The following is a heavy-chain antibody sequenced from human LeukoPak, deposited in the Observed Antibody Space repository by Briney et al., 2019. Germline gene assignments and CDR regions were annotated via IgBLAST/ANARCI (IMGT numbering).Heavy chain of an antibody. V-gene: IGHV1-18*01. CDR2: ISAYNGNT. CDR3: ARDQGRKTGTGD. Sequence: ASVKVSCKASGYTFTSYGVSWVRQAPGQGLEWMGGISAYNGNTNYAQKLQGRVTMTTDTSTSTAHMELRSLRSDDTAVYYCARDQGRKTGTGDWGQGTLVTVSS. J-gene: IGHJ4*02. D-gene: IGHD1-1*01. CDR1: GYTFTSYG.